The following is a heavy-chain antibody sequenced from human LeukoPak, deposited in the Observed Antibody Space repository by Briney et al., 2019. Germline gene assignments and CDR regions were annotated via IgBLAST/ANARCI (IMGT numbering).Heavy chain of an antibody. CDR1: GDSISSSSYY. J-gene: IGHJ4*02. CDR2: IYYSGST. D-gene: IGHD3-22*01. V-gene: IGHV4-39*02. CDR3: ARDGDSSGYYYFDY. Sequence: SETLSLTCTVSGDSISSSSYYWGWIRQPPGKGLEWIGSIYYSGSTYYNPSLKSRVTISVDTSKNQFSLKLSSVTAADTAVYYCARDGDSSGYYYFDYWGQGTLVTVSS.